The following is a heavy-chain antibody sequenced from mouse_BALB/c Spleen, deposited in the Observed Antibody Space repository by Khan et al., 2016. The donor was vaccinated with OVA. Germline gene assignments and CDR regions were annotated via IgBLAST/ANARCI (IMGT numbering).Heavy chain of an antibody. D-gene: IGHD2-14*01. CDR3: ARVGYNGTMAC. J-gene: IGHJ4*01. CDR1: GFTFTNYG. V-gene: IGHV9-3-1*01. Sequence: QIQLVQSGPELKKPGETVQISCKASGFTFTNYGMNWVKQAPGKDLKWMGWINTYTGEPTFADDFKGRFAFSLETSASTAYLQINSLKNEDTATYFCARVGYNGTMACWGQGTSVTVSS. CDR2: INTYTGEP.